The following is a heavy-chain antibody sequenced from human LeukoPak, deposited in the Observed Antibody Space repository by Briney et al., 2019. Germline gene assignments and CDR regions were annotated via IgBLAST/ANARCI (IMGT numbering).Heavy chain of an antibody. V-gene: IGHV4-61*02. J-gene: IGHJ6*03. D-gene: IGHD1-26*01. CDR3: ARESGSYLRSYYYYYMDV. CDR2: IYTSGST. CDR1: GGSISSGSYY. Sequence: SQTLSLTCTVSGGSISSGSYYWSWIRQPAGKGLEWIGRIYTSGSTNYNPSLKSRVTISVDTSKNQFSLKLSSVTAADTAVYYCARESGSYLRSYYYYYMDVWGKGTTVTVSS.